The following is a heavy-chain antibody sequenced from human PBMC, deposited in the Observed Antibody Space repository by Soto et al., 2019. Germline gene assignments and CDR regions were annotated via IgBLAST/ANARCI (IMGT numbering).Heavy chain of an antibody. CDR3: ARPGGTRYQPYNWFDP. CDR1: GGPFSDYY. D-gene: IGHD2-2*01. J-gene: IGHJ5*02. CDR2: INHRGST. Sequence: TSETLSLTCAVYGGPFSDYYWSWIRQPPGKGLEWIGEINHRGSTNYNPSLKSRVTISVDTSKNQFSLKLSSVTAADTAVYYCARPGGTRYQPYNWFDPWGQGTLVTVSS. V-gene: IGHV4-34*01.